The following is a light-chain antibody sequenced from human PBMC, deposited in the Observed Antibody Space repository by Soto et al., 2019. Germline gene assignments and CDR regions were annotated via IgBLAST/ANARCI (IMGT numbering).Light chain of an antibody. CDR3: QQYNSYSPMYT. CDR1: QSISSW. J-gene: IGKJ2*01. Sequence: DIQMTQSPSTLSASVGDRVTITCRASQSISSWLAWYQQKPGKAPKLLIYEASSLESGVPSRFSDSGSGTEFTLTIISLQPDDFATYYCQQYNSYSPMYTFGQGTKLEIK. V-gene: IGKV1-5*03. CDR2: EAS.